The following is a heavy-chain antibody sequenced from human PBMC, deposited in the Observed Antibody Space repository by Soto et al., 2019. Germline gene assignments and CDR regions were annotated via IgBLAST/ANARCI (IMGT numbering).Heavy chain of an antibody. D-gene: IGHD2-2*01. Sequence: QVQLVESGGGVVQPGNSLRLSCAASGFTFSACVMHWVRQAPGKGLEWVAVIWYDGSNKYYADSVKGRFTISRDNSKNTRYLQMNTLRAEDTAVYYCARGVVAVPAAIDYWGQGTLVTVSS. V-gene: IGHV3-33*01. CDR2: IWYDGSNK. CDR3: ARGVVAVPAAIDY. CDR1: GFTFSACV. J-gene: IGHJ4*02.